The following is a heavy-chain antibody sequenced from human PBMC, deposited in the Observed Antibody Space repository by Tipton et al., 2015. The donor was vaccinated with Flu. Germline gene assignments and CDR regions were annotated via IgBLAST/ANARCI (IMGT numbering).Heavy chain of an antibody. CDR3: ASGYSSSSPLDS. J-gene: IGHJ4*02. CDR2: INYSGT. Sequence: GLVKPSETLSLNCNVSGGSISSYYWSWVRQPPGKGLEWIGYINYSGTNYNPSLKSRVTISVDTAKNQFSLKLSPVTAADTAVYYCASGYSSSSPLDSWGQGTLVTVSS. D-gene: IGHD6-6*01. CDR1: GGSISSYY. V-gene: IGHV4-59*01.